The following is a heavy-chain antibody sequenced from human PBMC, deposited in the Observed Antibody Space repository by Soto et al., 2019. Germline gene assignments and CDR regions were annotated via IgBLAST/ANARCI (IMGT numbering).Heavy chain of an antibody. CDR2: ISGSGGST. V-gene: IGHV3-23*01. J-gene: IGHJ6*02. D-gene: IGHD2-21*02. CDR1: GFTFSSYA. Sequence: GGSLRLSXAASGFTFSSYAMSWVRQAPGKGLEWVSAISGSGGSTYYADSVKGRFTISRDNSKNTLYLQMNSLRAEDTAVYYCAKDVVPHCSRGSRGRDCYSYYYGMDVWGQGTTVTVSS. CDR3: AKDVVPHCSRGSRGRDCYSYYYGMDV.